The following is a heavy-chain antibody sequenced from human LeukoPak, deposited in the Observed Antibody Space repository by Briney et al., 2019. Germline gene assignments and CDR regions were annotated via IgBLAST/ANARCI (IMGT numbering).Heavy chain of an antibody. CDR2: IYHSGSP. V-gene: IGHV4-59*12. J-gene: IGHJ4*02. D-gene: IGHD1-1*01. CDR3: ARVNINNWHSCDY. CDR1: GGSISSYY. Sequence: PSETLSLTCTVSGGSISSYYWSWIRQPPGKGLEWIGEIYHSGSPNYNPSLESRVTISVDKSRNHFSLNLSSVTAADTAVYYCARVNINNWHSCDYWGQGTLVTVSS.